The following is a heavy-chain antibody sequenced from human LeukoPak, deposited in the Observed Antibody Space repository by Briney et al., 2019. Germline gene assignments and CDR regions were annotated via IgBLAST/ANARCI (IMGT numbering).Heavy chain of an antibody. CDR1: GFAFNTQA. J-gene: IGHJ4*02. CDR2: MSRDGSSI. CDR3: ARDLGKLRYFDL. V-gene: IGHV3-30*15. D-gene: IGHD4-17*01. Sequence: GGSLRLSCVASGFAFNTQAMHWIRQAPGKGLEWLAVMSRDGSSIYYADSVKGRFTISRDNSKNTLYLQLSSLRVEDTAVYYCARDLGKLRYFDLWGQGTLLTVSS.